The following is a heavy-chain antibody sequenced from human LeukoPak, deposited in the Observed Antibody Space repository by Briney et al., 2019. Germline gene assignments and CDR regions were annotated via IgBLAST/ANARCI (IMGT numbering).Heavy chain of an antibody. CDR1: CGSLSGYY. Sequence: SQSLSLTYPLDCGSLSGYYWGSIRQPPGKWMGWIGEINHSGSTNYTPSLKSRVTISVDTSKNQFSLKLSSVTAADTPVYYCARLWGYYYYMDVWGKGTTGTVSS. CDR3: ARLWGYYYYMDV. D-gene: IGHD1-26*01. CDR2: INHSGST. V-gene: IGHV4-34*01. J-gene: IGHJ6*03.